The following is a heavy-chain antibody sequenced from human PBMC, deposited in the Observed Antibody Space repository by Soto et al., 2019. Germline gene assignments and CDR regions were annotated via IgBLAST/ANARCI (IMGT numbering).Heavy chain of an antibody. CDR3: AKDSSVTAAGSGGWFDP. D-gene: IGHD6-13*01. CDR2: IWYDGSNE. Sequence: QVHLLESGGGVVQPGRSLRLSCAASGFTFSTYGMHWVRQAPGKGLEWVAVIWYDGSNEYYADSVRGRFTISRDKSNNTLYLQMNSLGAEDTATYYCAKDSSVTAAGSGGWFDPWGQGTLVIVSS. V-gene: IGHV3-33*03. CDR1: GFTFSTYG. J-gene: IGHJ5*02.